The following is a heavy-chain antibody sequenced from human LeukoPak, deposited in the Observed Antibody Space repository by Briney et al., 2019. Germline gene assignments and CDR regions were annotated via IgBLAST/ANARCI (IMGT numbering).Heavy chain of an antibody. J-gene: IGHJ3*02. D-gene: IGHD3-22*01. Sequence: SKTLSLTCTVSGGSISSGDYYWSWIRQPPGKGLEWIGYIYYSGSTYYNPSLKSRVTISVDTSKNQFSLKLSSVTAADTAVYYCARVVNYYDSSGFLDIWGQGTMVTVSS. CDR1: GGSISSGDYY. CDR3: ARVVNYYDSSGFLDI. CDR2: IYYSGST. V-gene: IGHV4-30-4*08.